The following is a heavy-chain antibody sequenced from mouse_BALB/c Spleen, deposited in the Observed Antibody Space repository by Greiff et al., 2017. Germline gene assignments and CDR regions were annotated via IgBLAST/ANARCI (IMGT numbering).Heavy chain of an antibody. CDR2: INPSTGYT. Sequence: VQLQQSGAELAKPGASVKMSCKASGYTFTSYWMHWVKQRPGQGLEWIGYINPSTGYTEYNQKFTDKATLTADKSSSTAYMQLSSLTSEDSAVYYCARMGKLNAMDYWGQGTSVTVSS. V-gene: IGHV1-7*01. CDR3: ARMGKLNAMDY. D-gene: IGHD2-1*01. CDR1: GYTFTSYW. J-gene: IGHJ4*01.